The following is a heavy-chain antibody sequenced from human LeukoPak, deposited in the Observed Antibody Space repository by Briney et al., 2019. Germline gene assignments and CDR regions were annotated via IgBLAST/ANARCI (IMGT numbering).Heavy chain of an antibody. CDR2: ISSSGNNK. CDR1: GFTFSSYS. J-gene: IGHJ4*02. CDR3: ARDNNYGTGSDY. D-gene: IGHD5-18*01. V-gene: IGHV3-21*06. Sequence: GGSLRLSCAASGFTFSSYSMNWVRQAPGKGLEWVSSISSSGNNKYYAESAKGRFTISRDNAKNSLYLQMNSLRAEDTAAYYCARDNNYGTGSDYWGQGTLVTVSS.